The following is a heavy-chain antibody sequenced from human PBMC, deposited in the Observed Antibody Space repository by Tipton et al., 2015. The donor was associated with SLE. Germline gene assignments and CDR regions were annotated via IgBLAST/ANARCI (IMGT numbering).Heavy chain of an antibody. Sequence: TLSLTCTVSGYSISSGYYWGWIRQPPGKGLEWIGSIYHSGSTYYNPSLKSRVTISVDTSKNQFSLKLSSVTAADTAVYYCARATVAGMGYWGQGTLVTVSS. CDR2: IYHSGST. CDR3: ARATVAGMGY. V-gene: IGHV4-38-2*02. J-gene: IGHJ4*02. D-gene: IGHD6-19*01. CDR1: GYSISSGYY.